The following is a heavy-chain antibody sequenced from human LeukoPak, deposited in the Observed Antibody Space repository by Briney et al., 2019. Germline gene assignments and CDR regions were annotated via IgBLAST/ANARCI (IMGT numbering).Heavy chain of an antibody. V-gene: IGHV4-38-2*01. CDR1: GYSISGGYY. CDR3: ASKRLASDAFDI. Sequence: SETLSLTCAVSGYSISGGYYWGWIRQPLGKGLEWIGSIYHSGSTYYNPSLKSRVTISVDTSKNQFSLKLSSVTAADTAVYYCASKRLASDAFDIWGQGTMVTVSS. D-gene: IGHD1-26*01. CDR2: IYHSGST. J-gene: IGHJ3*02.